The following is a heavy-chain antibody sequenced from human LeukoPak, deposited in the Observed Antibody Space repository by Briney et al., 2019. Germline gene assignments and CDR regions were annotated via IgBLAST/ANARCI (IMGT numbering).Heavy chain of an antibody. V-gene: IGHV3-66*01. CDR1: GFTASSNY. CDR3: ARFPPGIQNAFDI. D-gene: IGHD5-18*01. Sequence: GGSLRLSCAASGFTASSNYMSWLRQAPGRGLEWVSVIYSGGSTYYADSVKGRFTISRDNSKNTLYLQMNSLRAEDTAVYYCARFPPGIQNAFDIWGQGTMVTVSS. J-gene: IGHJ3*02. CDR2: IYSGGST.